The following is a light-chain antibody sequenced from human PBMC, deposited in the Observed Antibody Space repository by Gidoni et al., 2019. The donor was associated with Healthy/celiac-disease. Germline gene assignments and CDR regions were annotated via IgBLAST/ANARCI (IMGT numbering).Light chain of an antibody. Sequence: EIVFTQSPATLSLSPGERATLSCRASQSVSSYLAWYQQKPGQAPRLLIYDASNRATGIPARFSGSGSGTDFTLTISSLEPEDFAVYFCQQRSNWAPLTFGQGTRLEIK. CDR2: DAS. CDR1: QSVSSY. CDR3: QQRSNWAPLT. V-gene: IGKV3-11*01. J-gene: IGKJ5*01.